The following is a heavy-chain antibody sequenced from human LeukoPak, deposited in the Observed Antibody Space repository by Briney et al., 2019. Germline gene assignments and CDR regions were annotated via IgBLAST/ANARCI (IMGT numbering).Heavy chain of an antibody. CDR3: ARRGWGFGEPKRDHDTFDI. CDR1: GYRFTNYW. Sequence: GESLKISCKGSGYRFTNYWIAWVRQMPGQGLEWMAIIYPVDSDARYSPSFQGQVTISVDKSISTTYLRWSSLKASDTAMYYCARRGWGFGEPKRDHDTFDIWGQGTMVTVSS. J-gene: IGHJ3*02. CDR2: IYPVDSDA. V-gene: IGHV5-51*01. D-gene: IGHD3-10*01.